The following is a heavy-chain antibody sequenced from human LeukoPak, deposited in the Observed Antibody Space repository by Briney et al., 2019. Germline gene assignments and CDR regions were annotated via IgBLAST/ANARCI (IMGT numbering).Heavy chain of an antibody. CDR3: AKTGTPWYYLDY. J-gene: IGHJ4*02. D-gene: IGHD6-13*01. CDR2: ISGSGGST. CDR1: GFTFSDYY. V-gene: IGHV3-23*01. Sequence: GGSLRLSCAASGFTFSDYYMTWIRQAPGKGLEWVSAISGSGGSTYYADSVKGRFTISRDNSKNTLYLQMNSLRAEDTAVYYCAKTGTPWYYLDYWGQGTLVSVSS.